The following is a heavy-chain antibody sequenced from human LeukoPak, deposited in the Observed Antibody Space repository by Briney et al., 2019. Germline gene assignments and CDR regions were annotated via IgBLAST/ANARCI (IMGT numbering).Heavy chain of an antibody. V-gene: IGHV1-2*02. CDR1: GYTFTGYY. CDR3: ARELVVPAATYYYYYYMDV. D-gene: IGHD2-2*01. CDR2: INPNSGGT. J-gene: IGHJ6*03. Sequence: ASVKVSCKASGYTFTGYYMHWVRQAPGQGLEWMGWINPNSGGTNYAQKFQGRVTMTRDTSISTAYMELSRLRSDDTAVYYCARELVVPAATYYYYYYMDVWGKGTTVTVSS.